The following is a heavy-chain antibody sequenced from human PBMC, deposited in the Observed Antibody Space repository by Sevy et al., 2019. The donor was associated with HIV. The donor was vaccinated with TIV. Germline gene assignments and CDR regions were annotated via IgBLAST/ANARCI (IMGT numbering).Heavy chain of an antibody. CDR3: ARSLVAGLTSGAFDI. CDR2: IYTSGST. J-gene: IGHJ3*02. V-gene: IGHV4-61*02. CDR1: GGSISSGSYY. D-gene: IGHD6-19*01. Sequence: SETLSLTCTVSGGSISSGSYYWSWIRQPAGKGLEWIGRIYTSGSTNYNPSPKSRVTISVDTSKNQFSLKLSSVTAADTAVYYCARSLVAGLTSGAFDIWGQGTMVTVSS.